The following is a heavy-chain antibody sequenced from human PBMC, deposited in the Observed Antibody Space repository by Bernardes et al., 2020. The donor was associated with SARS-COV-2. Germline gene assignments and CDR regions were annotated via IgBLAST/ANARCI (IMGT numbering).Heavy chain of an antibody. V-gene: IGHV3-30-3*01. J-gene: IGHJ4*02. CDR2: SYDGSTH. Sequence: GGTLRLSCTSSGFTFSTSTLHWFRQAPGKGLEWVSVSYDGSTHYYADSVKGRFTISRDSSKNTMYLQMNSLRPDDTAVYYCALQRSGSWTFDYWGQGTLVIVSS. CDR1: GFTFSTST. CDR3: ALQRSGSWTFDY. D-gene: IGHD6-13*01.